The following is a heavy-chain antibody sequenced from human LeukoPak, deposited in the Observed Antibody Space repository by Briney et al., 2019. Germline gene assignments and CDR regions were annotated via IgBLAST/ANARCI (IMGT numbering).Heavy chain of an antibody. Sequence: SETLSLTCTVSGGSISSRIYYWGWIRQPPGKGLEWIGSIYYSGSTYYNPSLKSRVTISVDTSKNQFSLKLSSVTAADTAVYYCARDPLATASGIDYWGQGTLVTVSS. V-gene: IGHV4-39*07. CDR1: GGSISSRIYY. J-gene: IGHJ4*02. D-gene: IGHD2-21*02. CDR2: IYYSGST. CDR3: ARDPLATASGIDY.